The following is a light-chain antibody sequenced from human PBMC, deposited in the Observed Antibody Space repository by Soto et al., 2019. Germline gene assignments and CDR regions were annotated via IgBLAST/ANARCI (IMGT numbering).Light chain of an antibody. CDR3: LQHNTYPFT. CDR1: QGIKND. J-gene: IGKJ2*01. V-gene: IGKV1-17*01. CDR2: SAS. Sequence: DLQMTQSPSSLSASVGDRVTITCRASQGIKNDLVWYQQKPGQAPRRLIYSASRLQSGVSSRFSGSGSGTQFTLTISSLQPEDFATYHCLQHNTYPFTFGQGTKLEV.